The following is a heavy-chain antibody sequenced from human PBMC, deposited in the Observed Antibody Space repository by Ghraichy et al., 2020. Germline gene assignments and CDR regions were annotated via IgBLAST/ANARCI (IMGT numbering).Heavy chain of an antibody. CDR3: ARDYDYIWGSYFVIDY. V-gene: IGHV1-2*06. CDR1: GYTFTGYY. Sequence: ASVKVSCKASGYTFTGYYMHWVRQAPGQGLEWMGRINPNSGGTNYAQKFQGRVTMTRDTSISTAYMELSRLRSDDTAVYYCARDYDYIWGSYFVIDYWGQGTLVTVSS. J-gene: IGHJ4*02. CDR2: INPNSGGT. D-gene: IGHD3-16*01.